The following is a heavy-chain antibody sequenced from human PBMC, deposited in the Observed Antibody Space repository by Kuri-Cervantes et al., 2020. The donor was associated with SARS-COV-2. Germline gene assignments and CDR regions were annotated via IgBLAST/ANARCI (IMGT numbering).Heavy chain of an antibody. CDR2: ISYAGSNK. V-gene: IGHV3-30*07. CDR1: GFTFSSYA. CDR3: VRDGDHWNFDY. D-gene: IGHD1-1*01. Sequence: GESLKISCAASGFTFSSYAMHWVRQAPGKGLEWVAVISYAGSNKYYADSVKGRFTISRDNSKNTLYLQTNSLRAEDTAVYYCVRDGDHWNFDYWGQGTLVTVSS. J-gene: IGHJ4*02.